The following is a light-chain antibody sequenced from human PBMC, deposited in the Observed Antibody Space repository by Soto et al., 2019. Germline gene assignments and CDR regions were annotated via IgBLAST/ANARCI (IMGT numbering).Light chain of an antibody. Sequence: QSVLTQPPSVSAVAGQKVTISCSGSSSNIGTNYLSWYQQLPGTAPKLLIYDNNKRPSGIPDRFSGSKSGTSGTLAISGLQTGDEADYYCGSWDSSLSAYVFGTGTKVTVL. CDR1: SSNIGTNY. V-gene: IGLV1-51*01. CDR2: DNN. CDR3: GSWDSSLSAYV. J-gene: IGLJ1*01.